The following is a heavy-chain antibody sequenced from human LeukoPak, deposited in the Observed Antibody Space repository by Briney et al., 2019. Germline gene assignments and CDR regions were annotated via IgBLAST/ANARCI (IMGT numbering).Heavy chain of an antibody. J-gene: IGHJ4*02. CDR1: GYSLGKNYY. V-gene: IGHV4-38-2*01. D-gene: IGHD3-16*01. CDR3: ARYDSRGSASTRFDY. Sequence: SDTLSLTCAVSGYSLGKNYYWGWIRQPPGKGLEWIGRIYGTGSTSYNPSLMNRVTMSVDTSKNHFSLKLTSVTAADTAVYYCARYDSRGSASTRFDYWGQGILVTISS. CDR2: IYGTGST.